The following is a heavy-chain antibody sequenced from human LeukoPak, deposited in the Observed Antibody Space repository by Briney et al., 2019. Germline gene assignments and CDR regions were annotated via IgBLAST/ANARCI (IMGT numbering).Heavy chain of an antibody. V-gene: IGHV3-64D*06. D-gene: IGHD3-22*01. CDR2: ISYNGGST. CDR3: VKDDVYYYDSSGYYPTV. CDR1: GFTFSSYA. Sequence: GGSLRLSCSASGFTFSSYAMHWVRQAPGKGLEYVSAISYNGGSTYYADSVKGRFTISRDNSKNTLYLQMSSPRAEDTAVYYCVKDDVYYYDSSGYYPTVWGQGTTVTVSS. J-gene: IGHJ6*02.